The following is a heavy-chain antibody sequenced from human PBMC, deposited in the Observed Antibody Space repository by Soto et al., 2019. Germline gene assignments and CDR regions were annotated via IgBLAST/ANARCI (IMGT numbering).Heavy chain of an antibody. V-gene: IGHV4-59*01. D-gene: IGHD3-10*01. CDR1: GGSIGRYY. J-gene: IGHJ4*02. CDR3: ARGEELFSNRRMYEY. CDR2: IYYSATT. Sequence: QVQLQESGPGLVKPSETLSLTCTVSGGSIGRYYWNWIRQPPGKGLEWMGYIYYSATTKYNPSLKSRLTISVDTSKNQFSLNLSSVIAADTAVYYCARGEELFSNRRMYEYWGQGTLATVSS.